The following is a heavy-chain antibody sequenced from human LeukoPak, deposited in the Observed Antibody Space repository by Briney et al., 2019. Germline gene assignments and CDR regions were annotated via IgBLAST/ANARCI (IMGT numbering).Heavy chain of an antibody. CDR2: INPNSGDT. CDR1: GYTFTGYY. V-gene: IGHV1-2*02. Sequence: ASVKVSCKASGYTFTGYYIHWVRQAPGQGLEWMGWINPNSGDTNYAQKFQGRVTMTRDTSTRTAYMELGSLRSDDTAVYYYATARGQNLPMDCFDYWGQGTLVTVSS. CDR3: ATARGQNLPMDCFDY. J-gene: IGHJ4*02. D-gene: IGHD3-10*01.